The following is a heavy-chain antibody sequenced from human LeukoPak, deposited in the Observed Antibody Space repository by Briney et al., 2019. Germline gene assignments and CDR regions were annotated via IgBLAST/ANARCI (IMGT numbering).Heavy chain of an antibody. CDR2: IKEDGSEK. J-gene: IGHJ4*02. D-gene: IGHD2-2*02. Sequence: PGGSLRLSCAASGFTLSSYWMSWVRQAPGKGLERVANIKEDGSEKYYVDSVKGRFTISRDNAENSLYLQVNSLRAEDTAVYYCARVTYLWYFDYWGQGTLVTVSS. CDR3: ARVTYLWYFDY. V-gene: IGHV3-7*04. CDR1: GFTLSSYW.